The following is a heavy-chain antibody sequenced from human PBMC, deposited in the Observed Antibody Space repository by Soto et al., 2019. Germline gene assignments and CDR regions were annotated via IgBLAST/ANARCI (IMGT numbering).Heavy chain of an antibody. CDR3: ARDVNSGTFDY. CDR1: GYTFTSYA. CDR2: INAGNGNT. V-gene: IGHV1-3*01. D-gene: IGHD3-10*01. Sequence: ASVKVSCKASGYTFTSYAMNWVRQAPGQRLEWMGWINAGNGNTKYSQKFQGRVTITRDTSASTAYMELSSLRSEDTAVYYCARDVNSGTFDYWGQGTLVPVSS. J-gene: IGHJ4*02.